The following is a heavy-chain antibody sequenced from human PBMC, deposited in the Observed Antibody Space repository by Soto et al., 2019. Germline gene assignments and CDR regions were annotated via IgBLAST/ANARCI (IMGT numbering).Heavy chain of an antibody. Sequence: CAASVFTFSDYWMSWVRQAPGKGPEWVANIKFDGSEKQYVDSVKGRFSISRDNSRNSLFLQMNSLRAGDTAVYYCVKDGGYCSSTTCYSPRNHYFDSWGQGTLVTVSS. CDR3: VKDGGYCSSTTCYSPRNHYFDS. J-gene: IGHJ4*02. D-gene: IGHD2-2*01. CDR1: VFTFSDYW. CDR2: IKFDGSEK. V-gene: IGHV3-7*03.